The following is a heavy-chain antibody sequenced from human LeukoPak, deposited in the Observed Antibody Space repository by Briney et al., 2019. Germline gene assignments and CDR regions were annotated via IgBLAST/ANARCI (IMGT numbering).Heavy chain of an antibody. CDR2: INPSGDST. Sequence: ASVKVSCKASGYTFTGYYMHWVRQAPGQGLEWMGIINPSGDSTSYEQRFQGRLTMTRDTSTNTVYMELSSLRSEDTAAYYCARHPSPQLHHFDYWGQGTLVTVSS. D-gene: IGHD1-1*01. V-gene: IGHV1-46*01. J-gene: IGHJ4*02. CDR1: GYTFTGYY. CDR3: ARHPSPQLHHFDY.